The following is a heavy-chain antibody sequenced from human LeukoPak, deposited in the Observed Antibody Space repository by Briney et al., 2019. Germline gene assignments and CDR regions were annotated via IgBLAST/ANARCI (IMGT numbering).Heavy chain of an antibody. V-gene: IGHV4-61*02. J-gene: IGHJ4*02. CDR3: ARVMVGVRGLHFDD. D-gene: IGHD3-10*01. CDR2: IYTSGST. CDR1: GGSISTGSDY. Sequence: SETLSLTCTVSGGSISTGSDYWSWIRQAAGKGLEWIGRIYTSGSTDYNPSLRSRVTISVDTSKNQFSLRLSSVTAADTAVYYCARVMVGVRGLHFDDWGQGTLVTVSS.